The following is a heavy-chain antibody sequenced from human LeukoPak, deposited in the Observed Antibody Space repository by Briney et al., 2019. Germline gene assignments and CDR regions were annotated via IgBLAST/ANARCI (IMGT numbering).Heavy chain of an antibody. J-gene: IGHJ1*01. CDR1: GYTFTSYG. V-gene: IGHV1-18*01. CDR2: ISAYNGNT. D-gene: IGHD2-15*01. CDR3: ARDQAGDCSGGSCYSKPYFQH. Sequence: GASVKVSCKASGYTFTSYGISWVRQAPGQGLEWMGWISAYNGNTNYAQKLQGRVTMTTDTSTSTAYMELRSLRSDDTAVYYCARDQAGDCSGGSCYSKPYFQHWGQGTLATVSS.